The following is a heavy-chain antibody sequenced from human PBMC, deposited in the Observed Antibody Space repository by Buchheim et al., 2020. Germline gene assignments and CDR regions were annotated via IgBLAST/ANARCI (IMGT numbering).Heavy chain of an antibody. J-gene: IGHJ5*02. CDR1: GGSFSGYY. CDR3: AREGRSSSWVRELDWFDP. Sequence: QVQLQQWGAGLLKPSETLSLTCAVYGGSFSGYYWSWIRQHPGKGLEWIGYIYYSGSTYYNPSLKSRVTISVDTSKNQFSLKLSSVTAADTAVYYCAREGRSSSWVRELDWFDPWGQGTL. CDR2: IYYSGST. D-gene: IGHD6-13*01. V-gene: IGHV4-34*01.